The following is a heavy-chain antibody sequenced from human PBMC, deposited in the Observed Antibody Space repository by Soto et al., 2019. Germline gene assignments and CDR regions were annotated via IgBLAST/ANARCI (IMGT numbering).Heavy chain of an antibody. CDR3: VRDRVAPTDIPFDY. CDR1: GYTFITYG. D-gene: IGHD6-13*01. Sequence: QVQLVQSGAEVKSPGASMKVSCKTSGYTFITYGISWVRQAPGQGLEWMGWISVYNGKTKYPQNFQGRVTLTTDTSTSTAYMELMSLTSDDTAVYYCVRDRVAPTDIPFDYWGQGTLVTVSS. CDR2: ISVYNGKT. J-gene: IGHJ4*02. V-gene: IGHV1-18*01.